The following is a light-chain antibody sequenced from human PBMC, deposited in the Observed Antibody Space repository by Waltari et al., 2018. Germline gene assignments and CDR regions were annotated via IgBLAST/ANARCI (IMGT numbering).Light chain of an antibody. CDR1: SRDIVGYKY. J-gene: IGLJ1*01. Sequence: QAALTQPRPGCGFPGQSVTISCNGSSRDIVGYKYISWYQHHPGTAPKLIIAEVTKRPSGVSGRFAGSKSGNTASLTISGLRSEDEADYYCCSYAGSHTFYIFGTGT. V-gene: IGLV2-11*01. CDR3: CSYAGSHTFYI. CDR2: EVT.